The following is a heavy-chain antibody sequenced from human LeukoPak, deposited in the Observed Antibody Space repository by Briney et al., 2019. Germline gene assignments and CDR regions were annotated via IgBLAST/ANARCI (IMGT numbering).Heavy chain of an antibody. J-gene: IGHJ4*02. CDR1: GGTFSSYA. CDR2: IIPIFGTA. Sequence: SVKVSCKASGGTFSSYAISWVRQAPGQGLEWMGGIIPIFGTANYAQKFQGRVTITADESTSTAYMELSSLRSEDTAVYYCARDFSSYGSGAVDYWGQGTLVTVSS. D-gene: IGHD5-18*01. CDR3: ARDFSSYGSGAVDY. V-gene: IGHV1-69*13.